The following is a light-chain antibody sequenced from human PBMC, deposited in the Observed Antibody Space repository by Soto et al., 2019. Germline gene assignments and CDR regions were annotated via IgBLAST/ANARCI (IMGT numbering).Light chain of an antibody. J-gene: IGKJ2*01. CDR3: QQYGGTPYT. CDR2: GAS. Sequence: ELLLTQSPGTLSLSPGERATLSCRASQTISSTYMAWYQQKPGQAPRLLIYGASSRATGIPDRFSGSGSGTDFTLTISRLEPEDIAVYYCQQYGGTPYTFGQGTKLEI. V-gene: IGKV3-20*01. CDR1: QTISSTY.